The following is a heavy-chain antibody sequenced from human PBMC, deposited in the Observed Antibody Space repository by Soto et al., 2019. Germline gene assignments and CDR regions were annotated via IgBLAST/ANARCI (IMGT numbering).Heavy chain of an antibody. CDR2: IYWNDDK. J-gene: IGHJ6*02. CDR3: ALFTVRPPNGYYGMDV. Sequence: GSGPTLVNPTQTLTLTCTFSGFSLSTSGVGVGWIRQPPGKALEWLALIYWNDDKRYSPSLKSRLTITKDTSKNQVVLTMTNMDPVDTATYYCALFTVRPPNGYYGMDVWGQGTTVTVSS. D-gene: IGHD4-4*01. V-gene: IGHV2-5*01. CDR1: GFSLSTSGVG.